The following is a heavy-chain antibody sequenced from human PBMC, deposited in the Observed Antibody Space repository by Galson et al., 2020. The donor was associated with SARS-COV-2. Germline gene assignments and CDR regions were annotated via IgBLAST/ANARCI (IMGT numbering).Heavy chain of an antibody. CDR1: GFTFSTYG. V-gene: IGHV3-33*01. J-gene: IGHJ3*02. CDR3: ARGSSSHAFDI. CDR2: IWYDGSNK. Sequence: TGGSLRLSCEASGFTFSTYGMDWVRQAPGKGLEWVAVIWYDGSNKYYADPVKGRFTISRDNSKNTPYLQINSLRAEDTAVYYCARGSSSHAFDIWGQGTMVTVSS. D-gene: IGHD3-10*01.